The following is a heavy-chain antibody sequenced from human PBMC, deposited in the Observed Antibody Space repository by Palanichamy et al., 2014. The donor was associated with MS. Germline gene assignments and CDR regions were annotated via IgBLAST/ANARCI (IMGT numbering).Heavy chain of an antibody. CDR3: ARGWLENTFDL. CDR1: GFPFSTYS. D-gene: IGHD5-24*01. Sequence: EEKLAESGGGLVQPGGSLRLYCEGTGFPFSTYSMDWVRQAPGKGLEWVSFVGSGGSPIYYADSVKGRFTISRDNAKNSLYLQMNSLRGEDTAVYFCARGWLENTFDLWGQGTVVTVSS. J-gene: IGHJ3*01. V-gene: IGHV3-48*01. CDR2: VGSGGSPI.